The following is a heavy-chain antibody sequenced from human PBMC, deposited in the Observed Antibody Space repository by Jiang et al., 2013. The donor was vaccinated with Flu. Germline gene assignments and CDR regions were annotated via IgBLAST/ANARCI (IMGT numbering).Heavy chain of an antibody. D-gene: IGHD5-12*01. CDR2: IDWDDDK. V-gene: IGHV2-70*11. CDR1: GFSLSTSGLC. Sequence: KPTQTLTLTCTFSGFSLSTSGLCVSWIRQPPGKALEWLARIDWDDDKYYSTSLETRLTISKDTSKNQVVLTMTNMDPVDTATYYCARIPGYSGYDYYFDYWGQGTLVTVSS. J-gene: IGHJ4*02. CDR3: ARIPGYSGYDYYFDY.